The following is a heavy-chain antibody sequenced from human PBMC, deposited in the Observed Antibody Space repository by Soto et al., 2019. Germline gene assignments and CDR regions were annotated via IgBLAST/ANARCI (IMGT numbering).Heavy chain of an antibody. CDR1: GGSFSGNY. V-gene: IGHV4-34*01. J-gene: IGHJ6*02. CDR2: FSDSGST. Sequence: SETLSLTWAVYGGSFSGNYWSWIRQPPGKGLEWIGEFSDSGSTNYNPCLKSRVPLSEAMSNSQFSLKLSSVTPADPALYSCPTGHFSYGLDVWGQGTTVTLSS. CDR3: PTGHFSYGLDV.